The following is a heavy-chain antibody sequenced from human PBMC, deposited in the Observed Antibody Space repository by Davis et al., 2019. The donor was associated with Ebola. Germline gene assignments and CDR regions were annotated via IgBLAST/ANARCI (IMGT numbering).Heavy chain of an antibody. J-gene: IGHJ3*02. V-gene: IGHV2-70*11. D-gene: IGHD3-22*01. CDR1: GFSLSTSGMC. CDR2: IDWDDDK. CDR3: ARIRSLYYYDSSGYDTRYDAFDI. Sequence: SGPTLVKPTQTLTLTCTFSGFSLSTSGMCVSWIRQPPGKALEWLARIDWDDDKYYSTSLTTRLTISKDPSKNQVVLTMTNMDPVDTATYYCARIRSLYYYDSSGYDTRYDAFDIWGQGTMVTVSS.